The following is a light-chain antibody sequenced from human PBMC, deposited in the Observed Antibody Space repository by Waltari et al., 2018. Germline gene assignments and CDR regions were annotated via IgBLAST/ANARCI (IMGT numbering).Light chain of an antibody. V-gene: IGLV2-14*03. Sequence: QSALTQPASVSGSPGQSITISCPGSRSDIGDYNYVSWYQQHPGHAPKLIIYEIHNRPSGVSSRFAGAKSGTTASLTNPGLQTEDEADYFCSSYTSSTLNVFGSGTRVTVL. CDR3: SSYTSSTLNV. CDR1: RSDIGDYNY. CDR2: EIH. J-gene: IGLJ1*01.